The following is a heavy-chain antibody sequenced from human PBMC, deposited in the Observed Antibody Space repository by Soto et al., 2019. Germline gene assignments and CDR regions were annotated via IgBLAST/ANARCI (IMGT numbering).Heavy chain of an antibody. CDR1: GFTFSSYS. CDR3: ARAHILQIDY. Sequence: GGSLRLSCAASGFTFSSYSMNWVRQAPGKGLEWVSYISSSSSTIYYADSVKGRFTISRDNAKNSVYLQMNSLRAEDTAVYYCARAHILQIDYWGQGTLVTVSS. V-gene: IGHV3-48*01. CDR2: ISSSSSTI. J-gene: IGHJ4*02. D-gene: IGHD1-26*01.